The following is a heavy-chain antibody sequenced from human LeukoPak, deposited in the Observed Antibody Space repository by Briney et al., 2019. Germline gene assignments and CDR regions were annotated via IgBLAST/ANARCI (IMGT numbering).Heavy chain of an antibody. CDR1: GYRFSNYG. CDR2: ISVFSGNT. J-gene: IGHJ4*02. V-gene: IGHV1-18*01. CDR3: ARDPEPFDLYESSGQLDS. Sequence: ASVKVSCKASGYRFSNYGISWVGQAPGQGLEGMGWISVFSGNTNYAQKFQERVTFSTDTSKRTVYIDVKSQICGDTAVYYCARDPEPFDLYESSGQLDSWGQGTQVTVSS. D-gene: IGHD3-22*01.